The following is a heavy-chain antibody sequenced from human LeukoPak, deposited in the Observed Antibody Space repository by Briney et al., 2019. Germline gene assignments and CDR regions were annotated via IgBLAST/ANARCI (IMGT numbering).Heavy chain of an antibody. CDR1: SFSISSGHY. CDR2: IYHSGPT. V-gene: IGHV4-38-2*02. CDR3: ARDVDRFDY. J-gene: IGHJ4*02. Sequence: SETLSLTCSVSSFSISSGHYWGWIRQLPGKGLEWIGSIYHSGPTYYNPSLKSRVTISVDTSKNHFSLTLTSVTAADTAVYYCARDVDRFDYWGQGTLVTVSS. D-gene: IGHD2-21*01.